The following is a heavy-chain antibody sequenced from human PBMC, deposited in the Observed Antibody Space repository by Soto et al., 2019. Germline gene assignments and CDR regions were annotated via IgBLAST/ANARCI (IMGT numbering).Heavy chain of an antibody. J-gene: IGHJ4*02. CDR1: GFTFSSYG. Sequence: GGSLRLSCAASGFTFSSYGMHWVRQAPGKGLEWVAVTWYDGSNKYYADSVKGRFTISRDNSKNTLYLQMNSLRAEDTAVYYCARDLLYYDILTGYPYPLDYWGQGTLVSVSS. D-gene: IGHD3-9*01. CDR2: TWYDGSNK. CDR3: ARDLLYYDILTGYPYPLDY. V-gene: IGHV3-33*01.